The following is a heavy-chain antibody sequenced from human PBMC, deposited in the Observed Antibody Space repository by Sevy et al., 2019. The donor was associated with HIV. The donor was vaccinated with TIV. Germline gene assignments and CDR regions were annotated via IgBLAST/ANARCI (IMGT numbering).Heavy chain of an antibody. CDR2: ISSSSSYI. Sequence: GGSLRLSCAGSGFTFNSHTTNWVRQAPGKGLEWVSSISSSSSYIYYGDSVKGRFTISRDNAKSSLFLQMNSLRAEDTAIYFCARVKDYGDYGAFDIWGQGTMVTVSS. J-gene: IGHJ3*02. D-gene: IGHD4-17*01. V-gene: IGHV3-21*01. CDR3: ARVKDYGDYGAFDI. CDR1: GFTFNSHT.